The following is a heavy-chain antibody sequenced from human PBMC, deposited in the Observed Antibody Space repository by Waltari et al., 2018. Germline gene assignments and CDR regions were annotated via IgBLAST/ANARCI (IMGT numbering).Heavy chain of an antibody. J-gene: IGHJ5*02. Sequence: QVQLQESGPGLVKPSETLSLTCSVSGYSIRSSYWWGWIRQPPGKGLEWIASIYYTSGYTQYTPSLRSRVTISSDTSKNQFSLRLTSVTAADTAVYYCANNEWGLPVSWGQGTLVTVSS. V-gene: IGHV4-38-2*01. D-gene: IGHD1-26*01. CDR3: ANNEWGLPVS. CDR1: GYSIRSSYW. CDR2: IYYTSGYT.